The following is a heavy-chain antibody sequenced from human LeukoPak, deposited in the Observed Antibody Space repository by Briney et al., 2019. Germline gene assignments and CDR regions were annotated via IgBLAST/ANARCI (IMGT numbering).Heavy chain of an antibody. V-gene: IGHV1-46*01. CDR1: GYTFTSYY. Sequence: ASVKVSCKASGYTFTSYYMHWVRQAPGQGLEWMGIINPSGGDTSYAQKFQGRVTMTRNTSISTAYMELSSLRSEDTAVYYCARGGYSYGTIDYWGQGTLVTVSS. CDR3: ARGGYSYGTIDY. CDR2: INPSGGDT. D-gene: IGHD5-18*01. J-gene: IGHJ4*02.